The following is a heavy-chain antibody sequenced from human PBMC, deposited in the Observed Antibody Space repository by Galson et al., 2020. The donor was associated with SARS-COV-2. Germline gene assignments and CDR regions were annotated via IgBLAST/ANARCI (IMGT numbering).Heavy chain of an antibody. D-gene: IGHD3-16*02. CDR3: ARGDYDYVWGSYLPSS. V-gene: IGHV3-30-3*01. J-gene: IGHJ5*02. CDR2: ISYDGSNK. CDR1: GFTFSSYV. Sequence: GESLKISCAASGFTFSSYVMHWVRQAPGKGLEWVAVISYDGSNKYYADSVKGRFTISRDNSKTTLYLQMNSLSAEDTAVYYCARGDYDYVWGSYLPSSWGQGTLVTVSS.